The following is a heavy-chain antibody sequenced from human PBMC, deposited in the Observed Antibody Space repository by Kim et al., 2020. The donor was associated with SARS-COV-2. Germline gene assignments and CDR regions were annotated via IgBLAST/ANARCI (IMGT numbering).Heavy chain of an antibody. J-gene: IGHJ4*02. V-gene: IGHV3-74*01. CDR1: GFTFSSYW. CDR3: ARDQSRAGPTTVDY. Sequence: GGSLRLSCAASGFTFSSYWMHWVREVPGRGLVWVSRIDTYGGNTIYADSVKGRFTISRDNARNTLYLQLNSLRAEDTAVYYCARDQSRAGPTTVDYWGQGTLFTVSS. CDR2: IDTYGGNT. D-gene: IGHD1-26*01.